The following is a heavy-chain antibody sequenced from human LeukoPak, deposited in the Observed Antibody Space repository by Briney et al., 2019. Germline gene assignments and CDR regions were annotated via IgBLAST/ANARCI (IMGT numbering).Heavy chain of an antibody. V-gene: IGHV3-74*01. CDR1: GFTFSSYW. J-gene: IGHJ4*02. D-gene: IGHD6-6*01. CDR2: INTDGSII. CDR3: ATDRSSITFRPH. Sequence: PGGSLRLSCAASGFTFSSYWMHWVRQAPGKGLVWVSRINTDGSIINYADSVKGRFTISRDNAKNTLYLQMNSLRAEDTAVYYCATDRSSITFRPHWGQGTLVTVSS.